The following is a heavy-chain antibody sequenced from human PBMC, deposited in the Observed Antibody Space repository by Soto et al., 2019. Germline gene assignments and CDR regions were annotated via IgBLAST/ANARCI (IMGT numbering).Heavy chain of an antibody. J-gene: IGHJ4*02. CDR3: ARWDYGYDARFDY. CDR1: GYTFTSHD. CDR2: MNPNSGNT. Sequence: QVQLVQSGAEVKKSGASVKVSCKASGYTFTSHDINWVRQATGQGLEWMGWMNPNSGNTGYAQKFQGRVTMTRNTSISTAYRERSSLRSEDTAVYYCARWDYGYDARFDYWGQGTLVTVSS. V-gene: IGHV1-8*01. D-gene: IGHD4-17*01.